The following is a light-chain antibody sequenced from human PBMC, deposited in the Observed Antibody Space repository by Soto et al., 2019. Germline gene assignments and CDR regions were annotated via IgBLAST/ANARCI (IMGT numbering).Light chain of an antibody. J-gene: IGLJ3*02. CDR1: SSKIGDNY. CDR3: GTWDSSLSAEV. CDR2: END. V-gene: IGLV1-51*02. Sequence: QSVLTQPPSVSAAPGQRVTISCSGSSSKIGDNYVSWYQQLPGTAPKLLIYENDKRPSGIPDRFSGSKSGTSAALGITGLQTGDEADYYCGTWDSSLSAEVFGGGTKVTVL.